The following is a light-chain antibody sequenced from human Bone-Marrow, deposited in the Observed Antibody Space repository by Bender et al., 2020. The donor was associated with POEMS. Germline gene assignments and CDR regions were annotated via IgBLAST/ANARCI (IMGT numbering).Light chain of an antibody. CDR3: SSYTSSSTVV. CDR1: SSDIGTYNY. CDR2: DVS. Sequence: QSALTQPASVSGSPGQSITISCTGTSSDIGTYNYVSWYQQHPGRVPKLIIYDVSNRPSGVSDRFSGAKSGNTASLTISGLQAEDEADYFCSSYTSSSTVVFGGGTKLTVL. J-gene: IGLJ2*01. V-gene: IGLV2-14*03.